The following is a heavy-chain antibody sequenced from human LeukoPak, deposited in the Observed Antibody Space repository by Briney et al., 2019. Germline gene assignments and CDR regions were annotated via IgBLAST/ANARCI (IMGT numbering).Heavy chain of an antibody. CDR3: ARDDLMNVGIFDP. CDR1: GGTFSSYA. J-gene: IGHJ4*02. V-gene: IGHV1-69*13. Sequence: ASVKVSCKASGGTFSSYAISWVRQAPGQGLEWMGGIIPIFGTANYAQKFQGRVTITADESTSTAYMELSSLRSEDTAVYYCARDDLMNVGIFDPWGQGTLVTVSS. D-gene: IGHD3/OR15-3a*01. CDR2: IIPIFGTA.